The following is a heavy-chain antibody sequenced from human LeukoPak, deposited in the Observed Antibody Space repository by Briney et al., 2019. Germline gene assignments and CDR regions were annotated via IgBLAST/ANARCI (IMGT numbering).Heavy chain of an antibody. CDR3: ARHGAYGDYLY. Sequence: PSETLSLTCTVSGGSISSYYWSWIRQPPGKGLEWIGSMYYYSGSTYYNPSLKSRVSMSVDTSKNQFSLRLSSVTAADTAVYFCARHGAYGDYLYWGQGTLVTVSS. CDR2: MYYYSGST. V-gene: IGHV4-59*04. D-gene: IGHD4-17*01. CDR1: GGSISSYY. J-gene: IGHJ4*02.